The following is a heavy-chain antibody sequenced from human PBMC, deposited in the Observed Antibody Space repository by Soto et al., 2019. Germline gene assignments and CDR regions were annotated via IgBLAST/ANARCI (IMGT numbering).Heavy chain of an antibody. Sequence: SGPTLVNPTQTLTLTCTFSGFSFSTDDVGVGWIRQPPGKALEWLAIIYWNDDKRYSPSLKSRISITKDTSRNQVVLTMTNLDPVDTATYYCAHRPNWGSNYGRVAFDVWGQGTMVTVSS. D-gene: IGHD5-18*01. V-gene: IGHV2-5*01. CDR1: GFSFSTDDVG. CDR3: AHRPNWGSNYGRVAFDV. J-gene: IGHJ3*01. CDR2: IYWNDDK.